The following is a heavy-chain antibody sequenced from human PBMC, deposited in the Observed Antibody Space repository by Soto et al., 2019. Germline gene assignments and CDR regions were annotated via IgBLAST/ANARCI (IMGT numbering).Heavy chain of an antibody. CDR3: ARIGYCGGDCYSGPGY. CDR1: GGTFSSYA. V-gene: IGHV1-69*10. D-gene: IGHD2-21*02. J-gene: IGHJ4*02. CDR2: IIPILGIA. Sequence: ASVKVSCKASGGTFSSYAISWVRQAPGQGLEWMGWIIPILGIANYAQKFQGRVTITADKSTSTAYMELSSLRSEDTAVYYCARIGYCGGDCYSGPGYWGQGTLVTVSS.